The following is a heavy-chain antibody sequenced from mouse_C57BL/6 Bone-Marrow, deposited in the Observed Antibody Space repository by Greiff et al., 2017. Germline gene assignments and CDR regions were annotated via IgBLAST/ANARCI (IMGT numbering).Heavy chain of an antibody. Sequence: EVKVEESGEGLVKPGGSLKLSCAASGFTFSSYAMSWVRQTPEKRLEWVAYISSGGDYIYYADTVKGRFTISRDNARNTLYLQMSSLKSEDTAMYYCTRDGDYYGNLYAMDYWGQGTSVTVSS. D-gene: IGHD2-1*01. V-gene: IGHV5-9-1*02. CDR3: TRDGDYYGNLYAMDY. J-gene: IGHJ4*01. CDR1: GFTFSSYA. CDR2: ISSGGDYI.